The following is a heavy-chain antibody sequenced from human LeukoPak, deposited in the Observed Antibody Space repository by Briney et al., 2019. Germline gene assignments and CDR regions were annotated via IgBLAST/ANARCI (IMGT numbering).Heavy chain of an antibody. V-gene: IGHV3-23*01. CDR3: AKDPEYYDFWSGYLDY. Sequence: GGSLRLSCAASGFTFISYAMSWVRQAPGKGLEWVSAISGSGGSTYYADSVKGRFTISIDNSKNTLYLQMNSLRAEDTAVYYCAKDPEYYDFWSGYLDYWGQGTLVTVSS. D-gene: IGHD3-3*01. J-gene: IGHJ4*02. CDR2: ISGSGGST. CDR1: GFTFISYA.